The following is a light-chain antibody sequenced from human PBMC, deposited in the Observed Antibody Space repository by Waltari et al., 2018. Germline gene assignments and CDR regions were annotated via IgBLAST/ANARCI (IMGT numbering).Light chain of an antibody. CDR1: QSVLYSTNNKNY. J-gene: IGKJ4*01. V-gene: IGKV4-1*01. Sequence: DTVMTQSPDSLAVSLGERATINCKSSQSVLYSTNNKNYLAWYQQKPGQPPKLLIYWAATRESGVPDPCSGSGSGTDFTLTIRSLQAEDVAVYDCQQYYSTPPTFGGVTKVEIK. CDR2: WAA. CDR3: QQYYSTPPT.